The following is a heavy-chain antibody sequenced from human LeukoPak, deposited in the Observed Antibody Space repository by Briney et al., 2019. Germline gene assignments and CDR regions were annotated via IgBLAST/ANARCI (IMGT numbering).Heavy chain of an antibody. D-gene: IGHD3-3*01. V-gene: IGHV1-2*02. CDR3: ARSTTIFGVLIPSGWFDP. Sequence: ASVKVSCKASGYIFSGYYMHWVRQAPGQGLEWMGWINPKSGGTNYAQQFQGRVTMTRDTSISTAYMELSRLRSDDTAVHYCARSTTIFGVLIPSGWFDPWGQGTLVTVSS. CDR2: INPKSGGT. J-gene: IGHJ5*02. CDR1: GYIFSGYY.